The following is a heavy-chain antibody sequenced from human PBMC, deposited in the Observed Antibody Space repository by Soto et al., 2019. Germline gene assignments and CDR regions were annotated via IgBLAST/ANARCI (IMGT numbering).Heavy chain of an antibody. V-gene: IGHV1-69*13. Sequence: SVKISCKDSGVSFSNFGICLVRQAPGQGLEWMGGIVPVFGRPNYAQRFRGRLTITAYESTSTGYMEIISLRSDDTAVYYCAREGSGYNLWGQGTQVTVSS. CDR2: IVPVFGRP. J-gene: IGHJ4*02. D-gene: IGHD5-12*01. CDR1: GVSFSNFG. CDR3: AREGSGYNL.